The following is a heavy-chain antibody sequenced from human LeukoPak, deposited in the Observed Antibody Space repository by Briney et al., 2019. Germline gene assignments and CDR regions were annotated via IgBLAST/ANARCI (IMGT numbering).Heavy chain of an antibody. CDR1: GGSISSYY. D-gene: IGHD3-22*01. V-gene: IGHV4-59*01. CDR2: IYYSGST. Sequence: PSETLSLTCTVSGGSISSYYWSWIRQPPGKGLEWIGYIYYSGSTNYNPSLKSRVSISIDTSKNQLPLQLSSVTAADTAVYYCARDRDSSGLRDFDLWGRGTLVTVSA. J-gene: IGHJ2*01. CDR3: ARDRDSSGLRDFDL.